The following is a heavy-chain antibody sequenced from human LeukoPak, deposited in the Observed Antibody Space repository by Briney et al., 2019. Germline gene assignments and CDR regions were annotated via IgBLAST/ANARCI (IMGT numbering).Heavy chain of an antibody. D-gene: IGHD2-8*01. J-gene: IGHJ4*02. CDR2: ISGFNT. CDR3: AKDVCTSPRCLLYFDS. CDR1: GFAFSNYA. Sequence: GGSLRLSCTTSGFAFSNYAMNWVRQAPGKGPEWVSGISGFNTYYADSVKGRFTIFRDNSKNVLYPQMDRLRAEDTAVYSCAKDVCTSPRCLLYFDSWGQGTLVTVSS. V-gene: IGHV3-23*01.